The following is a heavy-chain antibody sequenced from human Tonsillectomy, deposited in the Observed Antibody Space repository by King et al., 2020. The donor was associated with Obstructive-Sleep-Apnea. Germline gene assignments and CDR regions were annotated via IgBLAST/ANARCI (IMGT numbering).Heavy chain of an antibody. J-gene: IGHJ2*01. V-gene: IGHV4-31*03. Sequence: MQLQESGPGLVKPSQTLSLTCTVSGGSISSGGYYWSWIRQHPGKGLEWIGYIYYSGSTYYNPSLKSRVTISVDTSKNQFSLKLSSVTAADTAVDYCARSLRGGSYSFYYWYFDLWGRGTLVTVSS. CDR2: IYYSGST. CDR3: ARSLRGGSYSFYYWYFDL. D-gene: IGHD1-26*01. CDR1: GGSISSGGYY.